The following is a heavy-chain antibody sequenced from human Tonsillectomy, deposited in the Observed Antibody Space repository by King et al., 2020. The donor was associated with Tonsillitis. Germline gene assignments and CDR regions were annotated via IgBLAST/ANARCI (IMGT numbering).Heavy chain of an antibody. J-gene: IGHJ5*02. CDR1: GYTFTGYY. V-gene: IGHV1-2*02. CDR2: INPNSGGT. D-gene: IGHD2-2*01. Sequence: VQLVESGAEVKKPGASVKVSCKASGYTFTGYYMHWVRQAPGQGLEWMGWINPNSGGTNYAQKFQGRVNMTRDTSISTAYMELSRLRSDDTAVYYCARVLWCSSTSCYSKWFYPWVQGTLVTVSS. CDR3: ARVLWCSSTSCYSKWFYP.